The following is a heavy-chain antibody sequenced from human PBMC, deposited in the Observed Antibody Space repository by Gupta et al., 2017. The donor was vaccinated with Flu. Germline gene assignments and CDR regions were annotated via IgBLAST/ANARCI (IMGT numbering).Heavy chain of an antibody. J-gene: IGHJ6*03. CDR2: INPNSGGT. CDR3: AREPAANSYYYYYMDV. V-gene: IGHV1-2*06. D-gene: IGHD2-2*01. Sequence: PGQGLEWMGRINPNSGGTNYAQKFQGRVTMTRDTSISTAYMELSRLRSDDTAVYYCAREPAANSYYYYYMDVWGKGTTVTVSS.